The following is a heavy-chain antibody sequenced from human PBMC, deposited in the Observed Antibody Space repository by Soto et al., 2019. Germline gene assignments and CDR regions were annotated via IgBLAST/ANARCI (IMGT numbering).Heavy chain of an antibody. V-gene: IGHV3-48*02. D-gene: IGHD5-18*01. CDR3: ARDKTSYGSFDH. CDR2: SGSGRTIM. CDR1: GFTLSRYS. J-gene: IGHJ4*02. Sequence: GGSLRLSCAASGFTLSRYSMNWVRQAPGKGLEWVSYSGSGRTIMYYAGFVKGRFTISRDNAKNVLYLQMNSLRDEDSAVYYCARDKTSYGSFDHWGQGTLVTVSS.